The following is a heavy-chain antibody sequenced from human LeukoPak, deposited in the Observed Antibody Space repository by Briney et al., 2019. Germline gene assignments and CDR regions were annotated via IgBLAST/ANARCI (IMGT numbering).Heavy chain of an antibody. CDR3: ARGRVPPYYYGMDV. CDR2: IWYDRSNK. V-gene: IGHV3-33*01. J-gene: IGHJ6*02. Sequence: GGSLRLSCAASGFTFSSYGMHWVRQAPGKGLEWVAVIWYDRSNKYYADSVKGRFTISRDNSKNTLYLQMNSLRAEDTAVYYCARGRVPPYYYGMDVWGQGTTVTVSS. CDR1: GFTFSSYG.